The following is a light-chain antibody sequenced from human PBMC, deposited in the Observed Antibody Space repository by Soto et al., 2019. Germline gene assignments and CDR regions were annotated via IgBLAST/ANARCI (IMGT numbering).Light chain of an antibody. Sequence: DIQLTQSPPSVSASVGDRVTITCRASQGFSSRFAWYQQKPGKAPYLLIYATSNLQSGVPSRFSGSGSGTDFTLTIRSLQPEDFATYYCGQANNFKWTFGQGTKVEIK. V-gene: IGKV1-12*01. J-gene: IGKJ1*01. CDR1: QGFSSR. CDR3: GQANNFKWT. CDR2: ATS.